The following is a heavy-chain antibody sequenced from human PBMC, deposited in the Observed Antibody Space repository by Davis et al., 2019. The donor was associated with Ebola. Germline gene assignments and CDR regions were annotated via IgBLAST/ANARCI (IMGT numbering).Heavy chain of an antibody. CDR3: ARDRYCSGGSCYSSYYYGMDV. CDR1: GYTFTTYG. V-gene: IGHV1-18*01. Sequence: AASVKVSCKASGYTFTTYGISWVRQAPGQGLEWMGWISIYNDNTNYAQKLQGRVTMTTDTSTSTAYMELRSLRSDDTAVYYCARDRYCSGGSCYSSYYYGMDVWGQGTTVTVSS. J-gene: IGHJ6*02. CDR2: ISIYNDNT. D-gene: IGHD2-15*01.